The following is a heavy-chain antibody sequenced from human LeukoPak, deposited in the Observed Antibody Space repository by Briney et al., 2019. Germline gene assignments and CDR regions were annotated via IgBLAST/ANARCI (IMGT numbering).Heavy chain of an antibody. J-gene: IGHJ5*02. CDR3: ARYDIVTTNWFDP. CDR1: GFTFSDHY. CDR2: ITHSGST. Sequence: GSLRLSCAASGFTFSDHYMDWVRQPPGKGLEWIGEITHSGSTNYNPSLKSRVTISVDTSKNQFSLKLSSVTAADTAVYYCARYDIVTTNWFDPWAQGTLVTVFS. V-gene: IGHV4-34*01. D-gene: IGHD5-12*01.